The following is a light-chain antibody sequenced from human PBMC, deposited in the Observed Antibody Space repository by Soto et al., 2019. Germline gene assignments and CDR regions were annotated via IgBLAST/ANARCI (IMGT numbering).Light chain of an antibody. Sequence: QSALTQPASVSGSPGQSITISCTGTSGDVAVYNYVTWYLQHPGKAPKLMIYEVSNRPSGGSNRFSGSKSGNTASLTISGLQAEDEADYYCSSYTSSTTVIFGGGTKLTVL. V-gene: IGLV2-14*01. CDR1: SGDVAVYNY. CDR3: SSYTSSTTVI. J-gene: IGLJ2*01. CDR2: EVS.